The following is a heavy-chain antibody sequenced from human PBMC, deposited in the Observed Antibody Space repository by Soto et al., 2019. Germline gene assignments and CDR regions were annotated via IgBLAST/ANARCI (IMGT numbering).Heavy chain of an antibody. CDR1: GGTFSSYT. CDR3: AREQSGGSDQQTLDY. CDR2: IIPILGIA. V-gene: IGHV1-69*08. D-gene: IGHD2-15*01. Sequence: QVQLVQSGAEVKKPGSSVKVSCKASGGTFSSYTISWVRQAPGQGLEWMGRIIPILGIANYAQKFQGRVTITADKSTSKAYMELSSLRSEDTAVYYCAREQSGGSDQQTLDYWGQGTLVTVSS. J-gene: IGHJ4*02.